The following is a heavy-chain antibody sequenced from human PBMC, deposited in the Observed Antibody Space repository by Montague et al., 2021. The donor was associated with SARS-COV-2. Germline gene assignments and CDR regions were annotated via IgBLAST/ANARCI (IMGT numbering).Heavy chain of an antibody. CDR2: IYWNDGK. J-gene: IGHJ4*02. CDR3: AHTAVAKNGSDYFDY. CDR1: GFSLDTGGAA. Sequence: PALVKPTQTLTLICSFSGFSLDTGGAAVSWIRQPPGKALEWVASIYWNDGKYYNSSLKSRLSISKDTSKNQVVLIMTNMDPVDTATYFCAHTAVAKNGSDYFDYWGRGTLVTVSS. D-gene: IGHD5-12*01. V-gene: IGHV2-5*01.